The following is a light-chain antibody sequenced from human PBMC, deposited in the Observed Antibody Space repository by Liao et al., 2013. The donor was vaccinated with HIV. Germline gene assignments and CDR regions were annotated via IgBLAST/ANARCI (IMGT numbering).Light chain of an antibody. J-gene: IGLJ2*01. CDR2: YDS. Sequence: SYELTQPPSVSVAPGKTARITCGGNNIGSKNVHWYQQKPGQAPVLVIYYDSDRPSGIPERFSGSNSGNTATLTISRVEAGDEADYYCQVWDSSSDHPEVVFGGGTKLTVL. CDR1: NIGSKN. V-gene: IGLV3-21*04. CDR3: QVWDSSSDHPEVV.